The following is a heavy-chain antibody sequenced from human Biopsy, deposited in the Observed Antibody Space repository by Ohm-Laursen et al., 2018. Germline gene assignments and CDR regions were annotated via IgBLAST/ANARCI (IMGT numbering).Heavy chain of an antibody. J-gene: IGHJ3*01. CDR3: ARDIMNPIGGLVARSDVFDV. Sequence: ASVKVSCKASGYTFTDYFFHSVRQAPGQGPEWMGWISPSIGGTNYAQKFQGRVTMSRDTSATTGYMELSSLRSDDTAVYYCARDIMNPIGGLVARSDVFDVWGQGTMVTVSS. CDR2: ISPSIGGT. CDR1: GYTFTDYF. D-gene: IGHD3-16*02. V-gene: IGHV1-2*02.